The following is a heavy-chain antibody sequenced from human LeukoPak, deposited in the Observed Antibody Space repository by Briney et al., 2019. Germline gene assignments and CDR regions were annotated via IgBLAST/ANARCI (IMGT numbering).Heavy chain of an antibody. CDR1: GGSFSGYY. D-gene: IGHD2-2*01. J-gene: IGHJ5*02. CDR2: INHSGST. Sequence: PSETLSLTCAVYGGSFSGYYWSWIRQPPGKGLEWIGEINHSGSTNYNPSLKSRVTISVDTSKNQFPLKLSSVTAADTAVYYCARGEGYCSSTSCYSLDPWGQGTLVTVSS. CDR3: ARGEGYCSSTSCYSLDP. V-gene: IGHV4-34*01.